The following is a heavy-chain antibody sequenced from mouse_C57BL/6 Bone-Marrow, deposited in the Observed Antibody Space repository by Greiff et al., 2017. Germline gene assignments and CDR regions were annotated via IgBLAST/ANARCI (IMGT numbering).Heavy chain of an antibody. Sequence: VQLKQPGAELVRPGSSVKLSCKASGYTFTSYWMGWVKQRPGQGLEWIGNIYPSDSGTHYNQKFKDKATLTVDKSSSTAYMQLSSLTSEDSAFYYCASPYAYWGQGTLVTVSA. V-gene: IGHV1-61*01. CDR1: GYTFTSYW. CDR3: ASPYAY. CDR2: IYPSDSGT. J-gene: IGHJ3*01.